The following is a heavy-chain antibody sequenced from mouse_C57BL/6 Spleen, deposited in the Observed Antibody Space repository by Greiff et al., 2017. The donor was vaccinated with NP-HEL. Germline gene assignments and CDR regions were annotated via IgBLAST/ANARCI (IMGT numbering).Heavy chain of an antibody. V-gene: IGHV1-55*01. D-gene: IGHD2-4*01. CDR2: IYPGSGST. CDR1: GYTFTSYW. Sequence: VQLQQPGAELVKPGASVKMSCKASGYTFTSYWITWVKQRPGQGLEWIGDIYPGSGSTNYNEKFKSKATLTVDTSSSTAYMQLSSLTSEDSAVYYCARWGYYDCDGGAWFADWGKGTLVTVSA. CDR3: ARWGYYDCDGGAWFAD. J-gene: IGHJ3*01.